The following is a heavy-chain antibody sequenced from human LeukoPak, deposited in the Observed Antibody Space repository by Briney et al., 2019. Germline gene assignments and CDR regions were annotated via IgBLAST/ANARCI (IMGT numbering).Heavy chain of an antibody. CDR3: GRQEVGAGYCSSTSCAEPHWFDP. CDR2: ILYSGST. D-gene: IGHD2-2*01. Sequence: NPSETPSLTCIVSGGSISSTSYWGWIRQPPGKGLEWIGTILYSGSTFYNPSLKSRVTISVDTSKNQFSLKLNSVTAADTAVYYCGRQEVGAGYCSSTSCAEPHWFDPWGQGTLVTVSS. J-gene: IGHJ5*02. CDR1: GGSISSTSY. V-gene: IGHV4-39*01.